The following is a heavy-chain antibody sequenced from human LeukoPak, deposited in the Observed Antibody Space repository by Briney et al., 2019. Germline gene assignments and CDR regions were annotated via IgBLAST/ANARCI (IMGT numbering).Heavy chain of an antibody. CDR3: ARDAVGATRYYYYYYMDV. V-gene: IGHV1-69*06. J-gene: IGHJ6*03. CDR1: GYTFTSYD. Sequence: SVKVSCKASGYTFTSYDINWVRQAPGQGLEWMGGIIPIFGTANYAQKFQSRVTITADKSTSTAYMELSSLRPEDTAVYYCARDAVGATRYYYYYYMDVWGKGTTVTVSS. CDR2: IIPIFGTA. D-gene: IGHD1-26*01.